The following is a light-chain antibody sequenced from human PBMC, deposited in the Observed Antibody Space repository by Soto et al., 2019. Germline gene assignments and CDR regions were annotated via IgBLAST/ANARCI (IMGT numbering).Light chain of an antibody. J-gene: IGLJ1*01. CDR3: SSYAGSNEGV. V-gene: IGLV2-8*01. CDR2: EVS. Sequence: QSALTQPPSASGSPGQSVTISCTGTSSDVGGYNYVSWYQQYPGKAPKLMIYEVSKRPSGVPDRFSGSKSGNTASLTVSGLQAEYEADYYCSSYAGSNEGVFGTGTKLTVL. CDR1: SSDVGGYNY.